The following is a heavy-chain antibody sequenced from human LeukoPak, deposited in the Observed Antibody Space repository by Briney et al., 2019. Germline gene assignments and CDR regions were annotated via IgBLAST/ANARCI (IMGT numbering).Heavy chain of an antibody. CDR2: IYYSGST. Sequence: SETLSLTCTVSGGSISSGGYYWGWIRQPPGKGLEWIGSIYYSGSTYYNPSLKSRVTISVDTSKNQFSLKLSSVTAADTAVYYCARRTRVLTVTTLRYYYGMDVWGQGTMVTVSS. CDR3: ARRTRVLTVTTLRYYYGMDV. CDR1: GGSISSGGYY. J-gene: IGHJ6*02. V-gene: IGHV4-39*01. D-gene: IGHD4-17*01.